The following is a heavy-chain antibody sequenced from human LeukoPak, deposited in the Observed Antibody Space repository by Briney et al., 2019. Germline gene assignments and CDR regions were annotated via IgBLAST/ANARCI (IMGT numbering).Heavy chain of an antibody. Sequence: GGSLRLSRAASGFTFSSYSMNWVRQAPGKGLEWVSSISSSSSYIYYADSVKGRFTISRDNAKNSLYLQMNSLRAEDTAVYYCAREYLLGNWFDPWGQGTLVTVSS. V-gene: IGHV3-21*01. CDR3: AREYLLGNWFDP. CDR2: ISSSSSYI. CDR1: GFTFSSYS. J-gene: IGHJ5*02. D-gene: IGHD7-27*01.